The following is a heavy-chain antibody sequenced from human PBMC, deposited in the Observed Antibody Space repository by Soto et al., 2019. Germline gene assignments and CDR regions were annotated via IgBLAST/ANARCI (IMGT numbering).Heavy chain of an antibody. Sequence: KTSETLSLTCSVSGGSIGSSSYYFGWIRQPPGRGLEWIGEINHSGSTNYNPSLKSRVTISVDTSKNQFSLKLSSVTAADTAVYYCARGNRLNDSSGYYQFDYWGQGTLVTVSS. CDR2: INHSGST. D-gene: IGHD3-22*01. CDR3: ARGNRLNDSSGYYQFDY. V-gene: IGHV4-39*07. CDR1: GGSIGSSSYY. J-gene: IGHJ4*02.